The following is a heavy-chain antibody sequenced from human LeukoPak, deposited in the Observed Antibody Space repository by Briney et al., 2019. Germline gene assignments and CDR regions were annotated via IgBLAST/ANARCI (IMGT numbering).Heavy chain of an antibody. D-gene: IGHD6-19*01. V-gene: IGHV3-9*01. J-gene: IGHJ6*02. CDR3: AKDIFAVAVAARPQYGMDV. CDR1: GFTFDDYA. Sequence: GGSLRLSCAASGFTFDDYAMHWVRQAPGKGLEWVTGISWNSGSIGYADSVKGRFTISRDNAKNSLYLQMNSLRAEDTALYYCAKDIFAVAVAARPQYGMDVWGQGTTVTVSS. CDR2: ISWNSGSI.